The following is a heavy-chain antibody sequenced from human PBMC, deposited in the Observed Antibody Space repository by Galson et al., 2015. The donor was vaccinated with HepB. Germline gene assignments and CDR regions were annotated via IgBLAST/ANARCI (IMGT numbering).Heavy chain of an antibody. Sequence: SLRLSCAGSGFTFNGSAMHWVRQGSGKGLEWLGRIWSKTYNYATADKASVKGRFTISRDDSKNTPYLQMNSLRTEDTAVYYCLRLGDLSSYSSSWGQGTLVTVSS. V-gene: IGHV3-73*01. D-gene: IGHD6-13*01. CDR1: GFTFNGSA. CDR3: LRLGDLSSYSSS. CDR2: IWSKTYNYAT. J-gene: IGHJ4*02.